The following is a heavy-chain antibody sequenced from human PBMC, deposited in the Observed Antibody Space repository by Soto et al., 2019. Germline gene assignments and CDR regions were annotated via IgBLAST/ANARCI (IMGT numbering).Heavy chain of an antibody. V-gene: IGHV3-48*03. D-gene: IGHD3-10*01. CDR2: ISSSGSTI. CDR1: GFTFSSYE. CDR3: AARARITMVRGVIDWFDP. J-gene: IGHJ5*02. Sequence: GGSLRLSCAASGFTFSSYEMNWVRQAPGKGLEWVSYISSSGSTIYYADSVKGRFTISRDNAKNSLYLQMNSLRAEDTAVCYCAARARITMVRGVIDWFDPWGQGTLVTVSS.